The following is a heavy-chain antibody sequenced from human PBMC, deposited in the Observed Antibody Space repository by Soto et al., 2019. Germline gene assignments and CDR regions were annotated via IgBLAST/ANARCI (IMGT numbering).Heavy chain of an antibody. V-gene: IGHV3-7*01. D-gene: IGHD2-2*01. CDR2: IKQDGSEK. Sequence: PGGSLRLSCAASGFTFTSYWMSWVRQAPGKGLEWVADIKQDGSEKYYVDSVKGRFTISRDNAKNSLYLQMNSLTAEDTAVYYCAKDDANRYCSSTSGYVYFDYWGQGT. J-gene: IGHJ4*02. CDR3: AKDDANRYCSSTSGYVYFDY. CDR1: GFTFTSYW.